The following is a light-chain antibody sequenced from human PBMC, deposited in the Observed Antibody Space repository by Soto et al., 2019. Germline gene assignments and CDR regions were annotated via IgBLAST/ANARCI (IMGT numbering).Light chain of an antibody. V-gene: IGKV1-39*01. CDR1: QSISSY. Sequence: DIQMTPPPSSLSASVGDRVTITCRASQSISSYLNWYQQKPGKAPKLLIYAASSLQSGVPSRFSGSRSGTDFTLTISSLQPEDFATYYCQQSYSTPQNTFGQGTKLEIK. CDR2: AAS. CDR3: QQSYSTPQNT. J-gene: IGKJ2*01.